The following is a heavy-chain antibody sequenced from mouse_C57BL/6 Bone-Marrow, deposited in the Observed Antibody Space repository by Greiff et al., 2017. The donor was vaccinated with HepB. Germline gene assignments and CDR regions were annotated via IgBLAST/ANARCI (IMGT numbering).Heavy chain of an antibody. CDR2: ISSGCSTI. J-gene: IGHJ1*03. Sequence: EVQGVESGGGLVKPGGSLKLSCAASGFTFSDYGMHWVRQAPEKGLEWVAYISSGCSTIYYADTVKGRFTISRDNARHTLFMQMTSLRSEDTAMYYCARKPVYYYGSRYWYFDVWGTGTTVTVSS. CDR3: ARKPVYYYGSRYWYFDV. D-gene: IGHD1-1*01. CDR1: GFTFSDYG. V-gene: IGHV5-17*01.